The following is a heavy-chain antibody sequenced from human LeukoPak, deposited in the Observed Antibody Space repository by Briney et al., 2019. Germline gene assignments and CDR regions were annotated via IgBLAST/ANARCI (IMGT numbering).Heavy chain of an antibody. CDR2: ISTSSSYI. J-gene: IGHJ6*03. Sequence: GGSLRLSCAASGFTFSSYSMNWVRQAPGKGLEWVSSISTSSSYIYYADSLKSRFSISRDNAKNSLYLQMNSLRAEDTAVYYCASTSFGELFPGYYYMDVWGKGTTVTVSS. CDR1: GFTFSSYS. D-gene: IGHD3-10*01. CDR3: ASTSFGELFPGYYYMDV. V-gene: IGHV3-21*01.